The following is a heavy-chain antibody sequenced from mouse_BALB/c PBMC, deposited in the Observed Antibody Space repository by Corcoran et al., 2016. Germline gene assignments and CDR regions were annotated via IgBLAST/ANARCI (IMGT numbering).Heavy chain of an antibody. CDR1: GYTFTSYV. D-gene: IGHD2-3*01. Sequence: EVQLQQSGPELVKPGASVKMSCKASGYTFTSYVMHWVKQKPGQGLEWIGYINPYNDGTKYNEKFKGKATLTADKSSSIAYMELSSLTSEDSAVYYCARNMIPAWFAYWGQGTLVTVSA. J-gene: IGHJ3*01. CDR3: ARNMIPAWFAY. CDR2: INPYNDGT. V-gene: IGHV1S136*01.